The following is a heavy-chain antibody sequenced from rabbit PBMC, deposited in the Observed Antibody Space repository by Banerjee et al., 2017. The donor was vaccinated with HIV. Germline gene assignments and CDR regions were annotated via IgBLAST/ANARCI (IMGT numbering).Heavy chain of an antibody. J-gene: IGHJ4*01. V-gene: IGHV1S45*01. CDR1: GFDFSSNA. D-gene: IGHD4-1*01. Sequence: QEQLVESGGGLVQPEGSLTLTCTASGFDFSSNAMCWVRQAPGKGLEWIGCVNSGGIIYYASWAKGRFTISKTSSTTVTLQMTSLTAADTATYFCARDLAGVIGWNFNLWGPGTLVTVS. CDR2: VNSGGII. CDR3: ARDLAGVIGWNFNL.